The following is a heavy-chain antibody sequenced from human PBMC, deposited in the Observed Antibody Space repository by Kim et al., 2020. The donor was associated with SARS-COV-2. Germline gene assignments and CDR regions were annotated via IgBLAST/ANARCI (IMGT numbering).Heavy chain of an antibody. CDR3: AKSFGSWYYFDS. Sequence: AASGQGRLTSTKDNSKNTLYQQMNRLRDEDTAVYYCAKSFGSWYYFDSWGQGTLVTVSS. J-gene: IGHJ4*02. V-gene: IGHV3-23*03. D-gene: IGHD1-26*01.